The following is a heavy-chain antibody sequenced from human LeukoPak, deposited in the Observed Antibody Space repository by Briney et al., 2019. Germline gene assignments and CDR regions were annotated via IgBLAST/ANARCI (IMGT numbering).Heavy chain of an antibody. J-gene: IGHJ4*02. CDR3: ARRLGIAVFDF. Sequence: PSESLSLTCGVSGGSISSTNWWSWVRQPPGQGLEWIGEISLTGETNYNPSLNGRVTMSVDTSKNQFSLKLSSVTAADTAVYHCARRLGIAVFDFWGRGTLVTVSS. D-gene: IGHD6-19*01. V-gene: IGHV4-4*02. CDR2: ISLTGET. CDR1: GGSISSTNW.